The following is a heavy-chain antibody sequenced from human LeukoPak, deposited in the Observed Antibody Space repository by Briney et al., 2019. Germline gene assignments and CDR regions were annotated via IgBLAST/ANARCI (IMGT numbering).Heavy chain of an antibody. CDR2: INSSSTYI. Sequence: GGSLRLSCAASGFTFSSYSMNCVPQAPGKGLECVSSINSSSTYIYYADSVKSRYTISRDNAKNSLYLQMNSLRAEDTAVYYCARDYCRSARCYNVDYWGQGSLVTVSS. CDR3: ARDYCRSARCYNVDY. V-gene: IGHV3-21*01. J-gene: IGHJ4*02. D-gene: IGHD2-2*02. CDR1: GFTFSSYS.